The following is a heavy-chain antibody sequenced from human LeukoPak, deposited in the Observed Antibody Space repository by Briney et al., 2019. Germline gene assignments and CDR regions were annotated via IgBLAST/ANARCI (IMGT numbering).Heavy chain of an antibody. V-gene: IGHV3-49*04. Sequence: GGSLRLSCTASGFTFGDYAMSWVRQAPGKGLEWVGSIRSKGFGGTTEYAASVKGRFTTSRDDSKSIAYLQMNSLRAEDTAVFYCTRDLYNSNLSGFDYWGQGSLVTVSS. CDR3: TRDLYNSNLSGFDY. CDR1: GFTFGDYA. CDR2: IRSKGFGGTT. J-gene: IGHJ4*02. D-gene: IGHD1-14*01.